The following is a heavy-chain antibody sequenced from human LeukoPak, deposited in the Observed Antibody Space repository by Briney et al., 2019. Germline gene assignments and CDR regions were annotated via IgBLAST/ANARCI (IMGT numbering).Heavy chain of an antibody. CDR3: ARASSVLGYYYYGMDV. CDR2: MNPNSGNT. Sequence: GASVKVSRKASGYTFTSYDINWVRQATGQGLEWMGWMNPNSGNTGYAQKFQGRVTMTRNTSISTAYMELSSLRSEDTAVYYCARASSVLGYYYYGMDVWGQGTTVTVSS. D-gene: IGHD3-16*01. J-gene: IGHJ6*02. CDR1: GYTFTSYD. V-gene: IGHV1-8*01.